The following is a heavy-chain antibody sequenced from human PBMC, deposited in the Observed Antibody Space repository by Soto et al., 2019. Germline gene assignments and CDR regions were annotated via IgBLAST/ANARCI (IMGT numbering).Heavy chain of an antibody. J-gene: IGHJ6*02. V-gene: IGHV3-30-3*01. Sequence: QVQLVESGGGVVQPGRSLRLSCAASGFTFSSYAMHWVRHAPGKGLEWVAVISYDGSNKYYADSVNGRFTISRDNSKNTLDLQMNSLRAEDTAVYYCARWGVYGEHQYYYYGMDVWGQGTTVTVSS. CDR1: GFTFSSYA. D-gene: IGHD4-17*01. CDR3: ARWGVYGEHQYYYYGMDV. CDR2: ISYDGSNK.